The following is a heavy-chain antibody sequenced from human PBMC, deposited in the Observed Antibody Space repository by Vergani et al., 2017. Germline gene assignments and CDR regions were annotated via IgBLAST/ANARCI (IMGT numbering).Heavy chain of an antibody. V-gene: IGHV3-21*01. CDR2: ISSSSSYI. D-gene: IGHD2-2*01. J-gene: IGHJ4*02. Sequence: EVQLVESGGGLVKPGGSLRLSCAASGFTFSSYSMNWVRQAPGKGLVWVSSISSSSSYIYYADSVKGRFTISRDNAKNSLYLQMNSLRAEDTAVYYCAREGQPYCSSTSCYPKPFDYWGQGTLVTVSS. CDR3: AREGQPYCSSTSCYPKPFDY. CDR1: GFTFSSYS.